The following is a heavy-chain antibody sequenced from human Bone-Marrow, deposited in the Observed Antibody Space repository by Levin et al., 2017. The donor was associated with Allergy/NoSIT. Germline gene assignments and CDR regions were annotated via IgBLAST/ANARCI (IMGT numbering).Heavy chain of an antibody. CDR1: GFTFSNYY. J-gene: IGHJ4*02. V-gene: IGHV3-74*01. Sequence: GGSLRLSCAASGFTFSNYYMHWVRQAPGKGLEWVSRVYSDGTITDYADSVKGRFTISRDNARNTLYLQMNSLRAEDTAVYYCARGGCSSTSCLDNWGQGILVTVAS. CDR2: VYSDGTIT. D-gene: IGHD2-2*01. CDR3: ARGGCSSTSCLDN.